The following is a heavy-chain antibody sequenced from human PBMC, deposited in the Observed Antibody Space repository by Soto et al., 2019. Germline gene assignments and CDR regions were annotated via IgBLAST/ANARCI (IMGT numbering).Heavy chain of an antibody. D-gene: IGHD6-6*01. Sequence: SETLSLTCAVSGGSISSSNWWSWVRQPPGKGLEWIGEIYHSGSTNYNPSLKSRVTISVDKSKNQFSLKLSSVTAADTAVYYCARKQLVNYYYYYGMDVWGQGTTVTVSS. CDR1: GGSISSSNW. V-gene: IGHV4-4*02. CDR2: IYHSGST. CDR3: ARKQLVNYYYYYGMDV. J-gene: IGHJ6*02.